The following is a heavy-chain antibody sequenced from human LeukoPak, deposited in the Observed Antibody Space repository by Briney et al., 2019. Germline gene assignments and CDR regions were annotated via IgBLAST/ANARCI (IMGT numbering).Heavy chain of an antibody. CDR2: ISNDESNK. D-gene: IGHD2-15*01. CDR3: AKDLRYCSGSRCYWPDGAFDY. CDR1: GFTFSSSG. V-gene: IGHV3-30*18. Sequence: PGGSLRLSCAASGFTFSSSGMHWVRQAPGKGLEWVAVISNDESNKYYADSVKGRFTISRDNSKNTLYLQMNSLSAADTAMYYCAKDLRYCSGSRCYWPDGAFDYWGQGTLVTVSS. J-gene: IGHJ4*02.